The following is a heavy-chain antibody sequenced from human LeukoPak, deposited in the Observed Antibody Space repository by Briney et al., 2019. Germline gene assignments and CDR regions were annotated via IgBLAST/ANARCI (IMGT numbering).Heavy chain of an antibody. D-gene: IGHD6-13*01. V-gene: IGHV3-21*01. CDR3: ARDSSWYDY. Sequence: SVTLSCAASGFSFRTYSMNWPRQAPGKGLEWLSSISSRSDYIFYADSMKGRFTISRDNPKNSLYLQMNSLRAEDTAVYYCARDSSWYDYWGQGTLVTVSS. CDR1: GFSFRTYS. J-gene: IGHJ4*02. CDR2: ISSRSDYI.